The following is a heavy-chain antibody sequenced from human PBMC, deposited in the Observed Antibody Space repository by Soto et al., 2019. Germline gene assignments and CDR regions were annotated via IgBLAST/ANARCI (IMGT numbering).Heavy chain of an antibody. CDR2: IHHSGST. CDR3: ARDQGSHHGE. D-gene: IGHD6-13*01. J-gene: IGHJ4*02. CDR1: GVSISSDNW. V-gene: IGHV4-4*02. Sequence: QVQLQESGPGLVRPSGTVSLTCAVSGVSISSDNWWSWVRQPPGKALEWIGEIHHSGSTNYNPSLKSRVTMSVVPSKDLFSLTLNSVTAADTAFYYCARDQGSHHGEWGQGTLVSVSS.